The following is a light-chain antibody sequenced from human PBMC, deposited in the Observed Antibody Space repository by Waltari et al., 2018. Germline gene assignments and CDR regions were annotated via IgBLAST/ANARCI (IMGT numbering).Light chain of an antibody. Sequence: HSALTQPRSVSGSPGQSVTISCTGSSSDVGRYNYVSWYQHHPGKAPKVMIHDVHHRPSGGPDRFSGSKSVNTASLTSSGLQAEDEADYYCFSYAGSPWVFGGGTKLTVL. CDR3: FSYAGSPWV. V-gene: IGLV2-11*01. CDR1: SSDVGRYNY. CDR2: DVH. J-gene: IGLJ3*02.